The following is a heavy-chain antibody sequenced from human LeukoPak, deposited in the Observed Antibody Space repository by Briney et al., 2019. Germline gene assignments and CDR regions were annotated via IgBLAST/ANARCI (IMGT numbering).Heavy chain of an antibody. V-gene: IGHV3-74*01. CDR3: ARGRGYTYANDY. CDR1: GFTFSTSW. J-gene: IGHJ4*02. CDR2: IDTDGRTT. Sequence: GGSLRLSCAASGFTFSTSWTHWVRQAPGKGLLWVSRIDTDGRTTSYADSVKGRFTISRDNAKNTLYLQMNSLRGEDTAVYYCARGRGYTYANDYWGQGTLVTVSS. D-gene: IGHD5-18*01.